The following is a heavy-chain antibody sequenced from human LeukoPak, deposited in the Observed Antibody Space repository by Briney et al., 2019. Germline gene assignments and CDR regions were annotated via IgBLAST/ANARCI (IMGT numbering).Heavy chain of an antibody. J-gene: IGHJ4*02. Sequence: RRSLRLSCAASGFTFISYSMNWVRQAPGKGLEWVSSISSSSSYIYYADSVKGRFTISRDNAKNSLYLQMNSLRAEDTAVYYCARDGIQLWWDYWGQGTLVTVSS. CDR1: GFTFISYS. CDR3: ARDGIQLWWDY. D-gene: IGHD5-18*01. V-gene: IGHV3-21*01. CDR2: ISSSSSYI.